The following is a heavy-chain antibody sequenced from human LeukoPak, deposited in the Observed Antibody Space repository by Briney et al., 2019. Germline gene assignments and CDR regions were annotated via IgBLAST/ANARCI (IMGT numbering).Heavy chain of an antibody. CDR2: ISNDGSRK. CDR3: ARKYCSGGSCYELDY. CDR1: GFTFSSFA. J-gene: IGHJ4*02. V-gene: IGHV3-30-3*01. Sequence: PGRSLRLSCAASGFTFSSFAMPWVRQAPGKGLEWVAVISNDGSRKYYADSLKGRFTISRDNSQNTLYLQMDSLRAEDTAVYYCARKYCSGGSCYELDYWGQGTLVTVSS. D-gene: IGHD2-15*01.